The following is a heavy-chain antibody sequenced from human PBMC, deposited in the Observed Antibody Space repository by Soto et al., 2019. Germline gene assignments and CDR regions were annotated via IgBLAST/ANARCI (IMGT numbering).Heavy chain of an antibody. V-gene: IGHV3-23*01. CDR3: ARGSASGSPYYFDY. D-gene: IGHD6-25*01. CDR1: GFTFSNYA. J-gene: IGHJ4*01. CDR2: ITGGGGST. Sequence: PGGSLRLSCAASGFTFSNYAMSWVRQAPGKGLEWISAITGGGGSTYHADSVKGRFTISRDNSKNTLYLQMSSLRGEDTAVYFCARGSASGSPYYFDYWGRGTLVTVSS.